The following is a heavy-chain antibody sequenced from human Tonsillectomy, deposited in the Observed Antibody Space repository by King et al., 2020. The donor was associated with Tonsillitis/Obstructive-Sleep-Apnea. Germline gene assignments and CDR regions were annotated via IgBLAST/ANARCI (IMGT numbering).Heavy chain of an antibody. J-gene: IGHJ5*02. Sequence: ITLKESGPTLVKPTQTLTLTCTFSGFSLSTSGVGVGWSRQPPGKALEWLALIYWDDDKRYTPSLNSRLTITKDTSKNQVVLTMTNMDPVDTATYYCARLQSGATDFWSETSPWFDPWGQGTLVTVSS. CDR1: GFSLSTSGVG. CDR2: IYWDDDK. D-gene: IGHD3-3*01. V-gene: IGHV2-5*02. CDR3: ARLQSGATDFWSETSPWFDP.